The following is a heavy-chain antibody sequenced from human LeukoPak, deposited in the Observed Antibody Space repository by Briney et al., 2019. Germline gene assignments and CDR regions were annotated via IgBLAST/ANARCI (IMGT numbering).Heavy chain of an antibody. CDR1: GFTFSSYE. D-gene: IGHD6-13*01. V-gene: IGHV3-48*03. J-gene: IGHJ4*02. CDR2: IGSGGSLI. CDR3: SKGGESSSWLFDY. Sequence: GGSLRLSCAASGFTFSSYEMNWVRQAPGKGLEWVSYIGSGGSLIYYADSVKGRFTISRDNSKNTLYLQMNSLRAEDTAVYYCSKGGESSSWLFDYWGQGTLVPVSS.